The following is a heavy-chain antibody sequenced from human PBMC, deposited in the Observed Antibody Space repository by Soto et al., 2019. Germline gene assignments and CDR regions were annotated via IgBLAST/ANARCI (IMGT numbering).Heavy chain of an antibody. CDR2: IYHSGST. CDR1: GGYISSGGYS. CDR3: AREPRYCISTSCYAHYYGMDV. D-gene: IGHD2-2*01. Sequence: PSETLSLTCAVSGGYISSGGYSWSWIRQPPGKGLEWIGYIYHSGSTYYNPSLKSRVTISVDRSKNQFSLKLSSVTAADTAVYYCAREPRYCISTSCYAHYYGMDVWGQGTTVTVSS. V-gene: IGHV4-30-2*01. J-gene: IGHJ6*02.